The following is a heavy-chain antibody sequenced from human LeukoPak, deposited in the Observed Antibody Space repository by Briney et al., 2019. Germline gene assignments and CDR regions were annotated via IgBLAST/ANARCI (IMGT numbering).Heavy chain of an antibody. J-gene: IGHJ5*02. CDR2: IYYSGST. Sequence: PSETLSLTCTVSGGSISSSSYYWGWIRQPPGKGLEWIGSIYYSGSTYDNPSLKSRVTISVDTSKNQFSLKLSSVTAADTAVYYCASTPIMVRGVINNWFDPWGQGTLVTVSS. CDR1: GGSISSSSYY. CDR3: ASTPIMVRGVINNWFDP. D-gene: IGHD3-10*01. V-gene: IGHV4-39*01.